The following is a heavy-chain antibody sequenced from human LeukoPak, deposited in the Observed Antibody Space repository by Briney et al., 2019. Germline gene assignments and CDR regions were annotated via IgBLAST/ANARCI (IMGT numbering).Heavy chain of an antibody. J-gene: IGHJ4*02. CDR2: ISSSGGRT. CDR1: GFTFSNYA. V-gene: IGHV3-23*01. CDR3: AKSPPYCSGGSCYTGPNYFDY. Sequence: GGSLRLSCAASGFTFSNYAMSWVRQAPGKGLEWVSTISSSGGRTFYADSVKGRFTISRDNSKNTLYLQMNSLRAEDTAVYYCAKSPPYCSGGSCYTGPNYFDYWGREPWSPSPQ. D-gene: IGHD2-15*01.